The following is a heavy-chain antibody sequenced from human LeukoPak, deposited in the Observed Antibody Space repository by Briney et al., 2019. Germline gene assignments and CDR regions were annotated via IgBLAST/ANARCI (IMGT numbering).Heavy chain of an antibody. CDR2: INSDGYTT. Sequence: GGSLRLSCAASGFTFSSYWMYWVRQAPGKGLVWVSRINSDGYTTQYADSVKGRFTISRDNAKNTLYLQVNSLRAEDTAVYYCAKRSLSGTLDYWGQGTLVTVSS. D-gene: IGHD1-1*01. CDR3: AKRSLSGTLDY. J-gene: IGHJ4*02. V-gene: IGHV3-74*03. CDR1: GFTFSSYW.